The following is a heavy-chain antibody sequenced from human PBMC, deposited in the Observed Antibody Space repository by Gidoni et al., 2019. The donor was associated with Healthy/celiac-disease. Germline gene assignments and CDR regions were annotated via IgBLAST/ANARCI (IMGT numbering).Heavy chain of an antibody. CDR2: IKSKTDGGTT. V-gene: IGHV3-15*01. D-gene: IGHD2-2*01. J-gene: IGHJ6*02. CDR1: GFTFSNAW. CDR3: TTAVVPAFYYYYGMDV. Sequence: EVQLVESGGGLVKPGGSLRLSCAASGFTFSNAWMSWVRQAPGKGLEWVGRIKSKTDGGTTDYAAPVKGRFTISRDDSKNTLYLQMNSLKTEDTAVYYCTTAVVPAFYYYYGMDVWGQGTTVTVSS.